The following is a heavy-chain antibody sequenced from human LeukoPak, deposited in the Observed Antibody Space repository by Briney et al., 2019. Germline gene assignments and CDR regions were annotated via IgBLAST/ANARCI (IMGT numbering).Heavy chain of an antibody. CDR1: GGSISSGGYY. CDR2: IYYSGST. V-gene: IGHV4-31*03. J-gene: IGHJ4*02. CDR3: ATESHNYYDSSGYRFDY. Sequence: PSETLSLTCTVSGGSISSGGYYWSWIRQHPGKGLEWIGYIYYSGSTYYNPSLKSRVTISVDTSKNQFSLKLSSVTAADTAVHYCATESHNYYDSSGYRFDYWGQGTLVTVSS. D-gene: IGHD3-22*01.